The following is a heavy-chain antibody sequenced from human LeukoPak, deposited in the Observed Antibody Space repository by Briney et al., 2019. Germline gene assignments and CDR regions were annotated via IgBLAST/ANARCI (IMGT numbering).Heavy chain of an antibody. Sequence: SETLSLTCAVYGGSFSGYYWSWIRQPPGKGLEWIGEINHSGSTNYNPSLKSRVTISVGTSKNQFSLKLSSVTAADTAVYYCAREAARRYCSSTSCTLNWFDPWGQGTLVTVSS. J-gene: IGHJ5*02. CDR1: GGSFSGYY. CDR3: AREAARRYCSSTSCTLNWFDP. D-gene: IGHD2-2*01. V-gene: IGHV4-34*01. CDR2: INHSGST.